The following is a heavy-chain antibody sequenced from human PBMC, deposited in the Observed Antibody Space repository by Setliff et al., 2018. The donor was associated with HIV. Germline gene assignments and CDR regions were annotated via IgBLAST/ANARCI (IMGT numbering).Heavy chain of an antibody. J-gene: IGHJ4*02. CDR3: AGSRGYFVKAD. V-gene: IGHV3-7*01. D-gene: IGHD3-22*01. Sequence: PGGSLRLSCAASGFTFSSYWMSWVRQAPGKGLEWVANINQNGREKYYVDSVKGRFTISRDNAKNSLYLQMNSLRGEDTAVYYCAGSRGYFVKADWGQGTLVTV. CDR2: INQNGREK. CDR1: GFTFSSYW.